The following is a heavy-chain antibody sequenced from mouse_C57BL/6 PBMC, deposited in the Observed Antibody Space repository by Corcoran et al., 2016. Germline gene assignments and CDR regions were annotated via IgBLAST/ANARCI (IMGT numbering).Heavy chain of an antibody. CDR3: AIGDDDYDGRFAY. CDR1: GYSITSGYY. J-gene: IGHJ3*01. V-gene: IGHV3-6*01. CDR2: ISYDGSN. D-gene: IGHD2-4*01. Sequence: DVQLQESGPGLVKPSQSLSLTCSVTGYSITSGYYWNWIRQFPGNKLEWMCYISYDGSNNYNPSLKNRISITRDTSKNQFFLKLNSVTTEDTATYACAIGDDDYDGRFAYWGQGPLVTVSA.